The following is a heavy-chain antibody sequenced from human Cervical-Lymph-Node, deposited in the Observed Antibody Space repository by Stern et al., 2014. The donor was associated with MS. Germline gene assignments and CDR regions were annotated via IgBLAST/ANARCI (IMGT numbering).Heavy chain of an antibody. J-gene: IGHJ4*02. CDR3: ARAGSGNSNYFDY. CDR2: INPTGGST. D-gene: IGHD3-22*01. CDR1: GYTFTAYY. V-gene: IGHV1-46*01. Sequence: VQLVESGAEVKKPGASVKISCKASGYTFTAYYLYWVRQASGQVLEWMGIINPTGGSTTYAQTFQGRVTMTADTSTSTVYMDLSSLTSEDMAIYYCARAGSGNSNYFDYWGQGTLVTVSP.